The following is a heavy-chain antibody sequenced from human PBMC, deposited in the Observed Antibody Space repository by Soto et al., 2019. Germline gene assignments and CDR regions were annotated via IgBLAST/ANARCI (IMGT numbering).Heavy chain of an antibody. CDR2: ISTDGSIT. V-gene: IGHV3-74*01. J-gene: IGHJ4*02. Sequence: GGSLRLSCAAFGLIFSNYKMHWVRQAPGKGLVWVSRISTDGSITDYADYVKGRFTVSRDNAKNTLFLQMNSLRVDDTAVYYCARDTNGLHYWGQGTLVTVSS. CDR1: GLIFSNYK. CDR3: ARDTNGLHY. D-gene: IGHD2-8*01.